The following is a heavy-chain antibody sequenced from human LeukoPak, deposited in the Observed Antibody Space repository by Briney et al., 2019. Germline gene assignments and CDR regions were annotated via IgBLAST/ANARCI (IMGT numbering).Heavy chain of an antibody. D-gene: IGHD3-16*02. CDR2: INHSGST. CDR1: GGSFSGYY. CDR3: ARRRYYDYVWGSYRYIPAFDY. V-gene: IGHV4-34*01. J-gene: IGHJ4*02. Sequence: PSETLSLTCAVYGGSFSGYYWSWIRQPPGKGLEWIGEINHSGSTNYNPSLKSRVTISVDTSKNQFSLKLSSVTAADTAVYYCARRRYYDYVWGSYRYIPAFDYWGQGTLVTVSS.